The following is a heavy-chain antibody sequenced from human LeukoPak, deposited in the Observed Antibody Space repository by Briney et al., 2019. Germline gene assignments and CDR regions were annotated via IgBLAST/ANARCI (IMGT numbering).Heavy chain of an antibody. CDR2: IYYSGST. CDR1: GGSISSGGYY. V-gene: IGHV4-31*03. Sequence: SETLSLTCTVSGGSISSGGYYWSWIRQHPGEGLEWIGYIYYSGSTYYNPSLKSRVTISVDTSKNQFSLKLSSVTAADTAVYYCARDGLTGDQVGVDYWGQGTLVTVSS. J-gene: IGHJ4*02. D-gene: IGHD7-27*01. CDR3: ARDGLTGDQVGVDY.